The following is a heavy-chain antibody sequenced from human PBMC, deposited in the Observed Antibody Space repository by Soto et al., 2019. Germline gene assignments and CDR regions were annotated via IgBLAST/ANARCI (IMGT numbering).Heavy chain of an antibody. J-gene: IGHJ6*02. CDR1: GGTFSSYT. D-gene: IGHD6-6*01. CDR2: IIPILGIA. V-gene: IGHV1-69*02. CDR3: ARVGVAARLGSSLGDYYYYYYGMDV. Sequence: GASVKVSCKASGGTFSSYTISWVRQAPGQGLEWMGRIIPILGIANYAQKFQGRVTITADESTSTAYMELSSLRSEDTAVYYCARVGVAARLGSSLGDYYYYYYGMDVWGQGTTVTVSS.